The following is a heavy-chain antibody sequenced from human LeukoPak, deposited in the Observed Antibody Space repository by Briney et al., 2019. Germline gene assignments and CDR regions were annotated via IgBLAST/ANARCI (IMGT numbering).Heavy chain of an antibody. D-gene: IGHD1-1*01. CDR1: GFTFSSYW. CDR2: ITGDGSGA. V-gene: IGHV3-74*01. Sequence: GGSLRLSCAASGFTFSSYWMHWVRQAPGKGLVWVSRITGDGSGANYADSVKGRLTISRDNAKNTLYLQMNGLRAEDTAVYYCARFAVTTAGDYWGQGTLVTVSS. J-gene: IGHJ4*02. CDR3: ARFAVTTAGDY.